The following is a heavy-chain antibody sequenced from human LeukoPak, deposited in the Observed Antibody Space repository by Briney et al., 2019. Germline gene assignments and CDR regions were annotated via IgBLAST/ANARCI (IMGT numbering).Heavy chain of an antibody. CDR1: GFTFSRFG. CDR2: ILYDGTKK. CDR3: ARGYSYGLADY. Sequence: PGGSLRLSCAASGFTFSRFGMHWVRQAPGQGLEWVAFILYDGTKKYYADSVKGRFTISRDNSRNTLSLQMNSLRAEDTAVYYCARGYSYGLADYWGQGTLVTVSS. V-gene: IGHV3-30*02. J-gene: IGHJ4*02. D-gene: IGHD5-18*01.